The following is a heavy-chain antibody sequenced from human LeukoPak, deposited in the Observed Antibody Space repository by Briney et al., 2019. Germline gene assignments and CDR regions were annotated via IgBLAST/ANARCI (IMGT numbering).Heavy chain of an antibody. V-gene: IGHV1-8*03. J-gene: IGHJ6*03. D-gene: IGHD3-10*01. Sequence: ASVKVSCKASGYTFTSYDINWVRPATGQGLEWMGWMKPNSGNTSYAQKFQGRVTITRDTSASTAYMELSSLRSEDMAVYYCAREREEYYYGSGSYPRTNYYYYYMDVWGKGTTVTVSS. CDR3: AREREEYYYGSGSYPRTNYYYYYMDV. CDR2: MKPNSGNT. CDR1: GYTFTSYD.